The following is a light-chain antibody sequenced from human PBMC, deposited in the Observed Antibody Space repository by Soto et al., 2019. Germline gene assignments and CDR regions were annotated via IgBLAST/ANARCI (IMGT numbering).Light chain of an antibody. Sequence: EIVMTQSPATLSVSPGERAPLSCRASQSVSSNLAWYQQKPGQAPRLLIYGASTRATGIPARFSGSGSGTEFTLTISSLQSEDFAVYYCQQYNSWPPITFGQGTRLEI. CDR3: QQYNSWPPIT. CDR2: GAS. V-gene: IGKV3-15*01. CDR1: QSVSSN. J-gene: IGKJ5*01.